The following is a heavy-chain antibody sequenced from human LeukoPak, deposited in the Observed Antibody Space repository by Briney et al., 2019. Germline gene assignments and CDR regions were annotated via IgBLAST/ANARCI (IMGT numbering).Heavy chain of an antibody. V-gene: IGHV4-61*02. CDR1: GGSISSGSYY. J-gene: IGHJ4*02. CDR3: ARENYYDSSGYLFDH. CDR2: IYTSGST. Sequence: SQTLSLTCTVSGGSISSGSYYWSWIRQPAGKGLEWIGRIYTSGSTNYNPSLKSRVTISVDTSKNQFSLKLSSVTAADTAVYYCARENYYDSSGYLFDHWGQGTLVTVSS. D-gene: IGHD3-22*01.